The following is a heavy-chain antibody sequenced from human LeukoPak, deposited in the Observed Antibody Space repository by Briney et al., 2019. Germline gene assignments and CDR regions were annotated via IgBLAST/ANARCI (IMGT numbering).Heavy chain of an antibody. V-gene: IGHV3-33*01. D-gene: IGHD3-22*01. CDR2: IWYDGSNK. J-gene: IGHJ6*02. CDR3: ARGPDSSDYGMDV. CDR1: GFTFSSYG. Sequence: QPGRSLRLSCAASGFTFSSYGMHWVRQAPGKGLEWVAVIWYDGSNKYYADSVKGRFTISRDNSKNTLYLQMNSLRAEDTAVYYCARGPDSSDYGMDVWGQGTTVTVSS.